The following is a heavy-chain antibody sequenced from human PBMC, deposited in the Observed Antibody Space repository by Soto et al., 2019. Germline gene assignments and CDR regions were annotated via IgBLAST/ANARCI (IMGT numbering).Heavy chain of an antibody. V-gene: IGHV1-24*01. D-gene: IGHD3-3*01. J-gene: IGHJ5*02. CDR2: FDPEDGET. Sequence: SXKVSYKVSGYTXNELSMNLVRQAPGKGLEWMGGFDPEDGETIYAQKFQGRVTMTEDTSTDTAYMELSSLRSEDTAVYYCATFSTIFEGFDPWGQGTLGTVSS. CDR3: ATFSTIFEGFDP. CDR1: GYTXNELS.